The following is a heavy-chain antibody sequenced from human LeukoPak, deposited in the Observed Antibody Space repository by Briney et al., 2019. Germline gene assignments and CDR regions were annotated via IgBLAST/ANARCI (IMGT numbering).Heavy chain of an antibody. CDR2: ISYDGSNK. CDR1: GFTFSSYG. CDR3: ARYYYDSSGYPYGMDV. J-gene: IGHJ6*02. D-gene: IGHD3-22*01. V-gene: IGHV3-30*03. Sequence: GGSLRLSRAASGFTFSSYGMHWVRQAPGKGLEWVAVISYDGSNKYYADSVKGRFTISRDNSKNTLYLQMNSLRAEDTAVYYCARYYYDSSGYPYGMDVWGQGTTVTVSS.